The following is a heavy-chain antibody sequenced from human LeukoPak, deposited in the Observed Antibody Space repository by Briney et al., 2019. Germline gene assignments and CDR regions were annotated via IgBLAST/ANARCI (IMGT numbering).Heavy chain of an antibody. J-gene: IGHJ3*02. V-gene: IGHV4-59*01. D-gene: IGHD5-18*01. CDR2: IYYSGST. Sequence: SETLSLTCTVSGGSISSYYWSWIRQPPGKGLEWIGYIYYSGSTNYNPSLKSRVTISVDTSKDQFSLKLSSVTAAGTAVYYCARDHTAVKAFDIWGQGTMVTVSS. CDR3: ARDHTAVKAFDI. CDR1: GGSISSYY.